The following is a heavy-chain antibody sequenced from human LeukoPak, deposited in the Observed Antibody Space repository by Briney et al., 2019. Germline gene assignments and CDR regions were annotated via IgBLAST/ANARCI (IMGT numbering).Heavy chain of an antibody. V-gene: IGHV3-43*01. D-gene: IGHD3-10*02. CDR3: AKELDTMFFDY. J-gene: IGHJ4*02. CDR1: GFNFDRYT. Sequence: GGSLRLPCATSGFNFDRYTIHWVRQAPGKGLEWVSLAGWAGGTTFYSDSVRGRFTISRDSGRKSVYLQMNSLTTDDTAFYFCAKELDTMFFDYWGQGALVTVSS. CDR2: AGWAGGTT.